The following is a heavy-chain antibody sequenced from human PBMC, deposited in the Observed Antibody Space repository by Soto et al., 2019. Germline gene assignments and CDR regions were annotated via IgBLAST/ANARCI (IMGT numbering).Heavy chain of an antibody. CDR1: GFTFSSYA. J-gene: IGHJ4*02. CDR3: AKALFPAHQRWYCFDY. V-gene: IGHV3-23*01. CDR2: ISGSGGST. Sequence: GGSLRLSCAASGFTFSSYAMSWVRQAPGKGLEWVSAISGSGGSTYYADSVKGRFTISRDNSKNTLYLQMNSLRADDTAVYYCAKALFPAHQRWYCFDYRGQGTLVTVAS. D-gene: IGHD2-2*01.